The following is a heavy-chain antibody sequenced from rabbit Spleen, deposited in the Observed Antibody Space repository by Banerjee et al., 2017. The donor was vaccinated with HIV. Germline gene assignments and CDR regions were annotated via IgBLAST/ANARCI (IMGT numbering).Heavy chain of an antibody. CDR3: ARWGDGGHKL. J-gene: IGHJ4*01. Sequence: QEQLEESGGDLVKPEGSLTLTCTASGFSFSIGYDMCWVRQAPGKGLEWIGCIYGGTGTTYYASWAKGRFTISKTSSTTVTLQMTSLTAADTATYFCARWGDGGHKLWGPGTLVTVS. D-gene: IGHD2-1*01. CDR2: IYGGTGTT. V-gene: IGHV1S45*01. CDR1: GFSFSIGYD.